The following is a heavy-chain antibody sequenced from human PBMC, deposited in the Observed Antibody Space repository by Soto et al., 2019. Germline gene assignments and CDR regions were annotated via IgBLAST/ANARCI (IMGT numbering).Heavy chain of an antibody. J-gene: IGHJ6*02. D-gene: IGHD6-6*01. Sequence: SETLSLTCTVSGGSISSGGYYWSWIRQHPGKGLEWIGYIYYSGSTYYNPSLKSRVTISVDTSKNQFSLNLSSVTAADTAVYYCARDHLRRYSSSTDRGYYYYYYGMDVWGQGTTVTVSS. CDR3: ARDHLRRYSSSTDRGYYYYYYGMDV. CDR1: GGSISSGGYY. CDR2: IYYSGST. V-gene: IGHV4-31*03.